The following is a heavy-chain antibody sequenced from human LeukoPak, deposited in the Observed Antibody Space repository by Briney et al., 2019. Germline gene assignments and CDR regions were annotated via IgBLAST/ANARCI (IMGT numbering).Heavy chain of an antibody. CDR1: GFTFSSYS. D-gene: IGHD3-10*01. J-gene: IGHJ4*02. V-gene: IGHV3-21*01. CDR2: ISSSSSYI. Sequence: GGSLRLSCAASGFTFSSYSMNWVRQAPGKGLEWVSSISSSSSYIYYADSVKGRFTISRDNAKNSLYLQMNSLRAEDTAVYYCARDHFGSYGSGSYFDYWGQGTLVTVSS. CDR3: ARDHFGSYGSGSYFDY.